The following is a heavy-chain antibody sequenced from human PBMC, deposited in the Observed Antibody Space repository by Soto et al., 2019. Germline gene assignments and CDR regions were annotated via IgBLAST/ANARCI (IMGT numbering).Heavy chain of an antibody. CDR2: IKSKTDGGTT. V-gene: IGHV3-15*07. Sequence: GGSLRLSCAASGFTFSNAWINWVRQAPGKGLEWVGRIKSKTDGGTTDFAASVKGRFAISRDDSKNMVYLQMNSLKTEDTAVYYCTSDSYITLVIIRFDYRGHGPLVTVSS. CDR1: GFTFSNAW. CDR3: TSDSYITLVIIRFDY. D-gene: IGHD1-20*01. J-gene: IGHJ4*01.